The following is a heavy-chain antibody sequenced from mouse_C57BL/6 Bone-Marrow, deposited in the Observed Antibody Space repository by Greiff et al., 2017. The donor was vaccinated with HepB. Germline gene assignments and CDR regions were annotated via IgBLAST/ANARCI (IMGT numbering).Heavy chain of an antibody. Sequence: QVQLQQSGAELVKPGASVKMSCKASGYTFTSYWITWVKQRPGQGLEWIGDIYPGSGSTNYNEKFKSKATLTVDTSSSTAYMQLSSLTSEDSAVYYCARRGYSNYGFAYWGQGTLVTVSA. CDR1: GYTFTSYW. J-gene: IGHJ3*01. D-gene: IGHD2-5*01. CDR2: IYPGSGST. CDR3: ARRGYSNYGFAY. V-gene: IGHV1-55*01.